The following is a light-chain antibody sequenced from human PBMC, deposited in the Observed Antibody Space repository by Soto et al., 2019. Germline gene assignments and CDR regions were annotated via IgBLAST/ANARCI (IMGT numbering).Light chain of an antibody. J-gene: IGLJ1*01. Sequence: QSVLTQPASVCGSPGQSLTLSSTGTSSDFAIYNYVSWYQQQPVKAPKLMIYQVTNRPSGVSNRFSGSRSGNTASLTISGLQAEDEADYYCSSYTDSSNYVFGTGTKVT. CDR2: QVT. CDR1: SSDFAIYNY. V-gene: IGLV2-14*01. CDR3: SSYTDSSNYV.